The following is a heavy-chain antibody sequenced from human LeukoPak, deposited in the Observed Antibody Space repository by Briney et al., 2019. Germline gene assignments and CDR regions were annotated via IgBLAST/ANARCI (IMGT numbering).Heavy chain of an antibody. CDR1: GFTFSSYG. J-gene: IGHJ4*02. D-gene: IGHD3-10*01. V-gene: IGHV3-33*06. CDR3: AKDISYGSGSYFDY. CDR2: IWYDGSNK. Sequence: PGGSLRLSCAASGFTFSSYGMHWVRQAPGKGLEWVAVIWYDGSNKYYADSVKGRFTISRDNSKNTLYLQMNSLRAEDTAVYYCAKDISYGSGSYFDYWGQGTLVTVSS.